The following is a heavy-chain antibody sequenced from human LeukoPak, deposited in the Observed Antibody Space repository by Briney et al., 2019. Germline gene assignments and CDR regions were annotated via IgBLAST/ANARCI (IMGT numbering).Heavy chain of an antibody. V-gene: IGHV3-11*01. CDR3: ARGPYCSGGSCYRSPGNWYFDL. J-gene: IGHJ2*01. Sequence: GGSLRLSCAASGFTFSDYYMSWIRQAPGKGLEWVSYISSSGSTIYYADSVKGRFTISRDNAKNSLYLQMNSLRAEDTAVYYCARGPYCSGGSCYRSPGNWYFDLWGRGTLVTVSS. D-gene: IGHD2-15*01. CDR1: GFTFSDYY. CDR2: ISSSGSTI.